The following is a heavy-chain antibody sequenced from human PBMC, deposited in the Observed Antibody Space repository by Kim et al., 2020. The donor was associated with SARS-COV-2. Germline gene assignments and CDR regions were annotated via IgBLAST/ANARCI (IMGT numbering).Heavy chain of an antibody. CDR1: GFTFSSYS. D-gene: IGHD3-10*01. V-gene: IGHV3-21*01. CDR3: ARDIMVRGVPLGY. CDR2: ISSSSSYT. Sequence: GGSLRLSCAASGFTFSSYSMNWVRQAPGKGLEWVSSISSSSSYTYYADSMKGRFTISRDNAKNSLYLQMNSLRAEDTAVYYCARDIMVRGVPLGYWGQGTLVTVSS. J-gene: IGHJ4*02.